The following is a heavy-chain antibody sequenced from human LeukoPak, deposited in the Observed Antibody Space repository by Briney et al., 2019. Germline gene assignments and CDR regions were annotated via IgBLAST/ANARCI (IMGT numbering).Heavy chain of an antibody. Sequence: GGSLRLSCAASGFTFSSYWMSWVRQAPGKGLEWVANIKQDGSEKYYVDSVKGRFTISRDNAKNSLYLQMNSLRAEDTAVYYCARDKLLAAADTGLDYWGQGTLVTVSS. V-gene: IGHV3-7*01. CDR1: GFTFSSYW. J-gene: IGHJ4*02. CDR2: IKQDGSEK. D-gene: IGHD2-15*01. CDR3: ARDKLLAAADTGLDY.